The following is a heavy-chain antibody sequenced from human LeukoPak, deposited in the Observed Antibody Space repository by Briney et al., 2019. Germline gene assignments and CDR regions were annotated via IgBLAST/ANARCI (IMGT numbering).Heavy chain of an antibody. CDR3: ARERGTYSVAFDF. D-gene: IGHD4-11*01. CDR1: EFTFSSFE. V-gene: IGHV3-48*03. Sequence: GGSLRLSCAGSEFTFSSFELNWVRQAPGKGLKWVSYISSSGITMYYADSVKGRFTISRDNAKNSLFLQMNNLRAEDTAVYYCARERGTYSVAFDFWGQGTMVTV. J-gene: IGHJ3*01. CDR2: ISSSGITM.